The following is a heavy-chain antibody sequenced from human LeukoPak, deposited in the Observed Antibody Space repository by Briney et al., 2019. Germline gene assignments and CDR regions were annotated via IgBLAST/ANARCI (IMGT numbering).Heavy chain of an antibody. D-gene: IGHD3-3*01. CDR3: ARLWSGYFDDDAFDI. J-gene: IGHJ3*02. V-gene: IGHV4-38-2*01. Sequence: PSETLSLTCAVSGYSISSGYYWGWIRQPPGKGLEWIGSFSHSGSTYYNPSLKSRVTISVDTSKNQFSLKLSSVTAADTAVYYCARLWSGYFDDDAFDIWGQGTMVTVSS. CDR2: FSHSGST. CDR1: GYSISSGYY.